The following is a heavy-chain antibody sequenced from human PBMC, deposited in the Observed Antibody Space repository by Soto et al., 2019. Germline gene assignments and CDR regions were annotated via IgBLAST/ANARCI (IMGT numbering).Heavy chain of an antibody. D-gene: IGHD2-2*01. CDR2: IYHPGTT. Sequence: QVQLQESGPGLVKPSQTLSLTCTVSGGSISNVGYFWSWIRQPPGKGLEWIGFIYHPGTTYYNSSLRSRVSISIDTSKIQFSLKLNSVTAADTAVYYCARVMAAMQNWLDPWGHVTLVTVSP. CDR3: ARVMAAMQNWLDP. J-gene: IGHJ5*02. V-gene: IGHV4-30-4*01. CDR1: GGSISNVGYF.